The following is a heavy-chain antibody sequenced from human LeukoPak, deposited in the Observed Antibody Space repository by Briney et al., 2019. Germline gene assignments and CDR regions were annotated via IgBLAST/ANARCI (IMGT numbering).Heavy chain of an antibody. Sequence: PGGSLRLSCAASGFTFSDYYMSWIRQAPGKGLEWVSYISSSGSTKYYADSVKGRFTISRDNAKKSLYLQMNSLRAEDTAVYYCAREGVLILLPSDWGQGTLVTVSS. CDR2: ISSSGSTK. V-gene: IGHV3-11*04. J-gene: IGHJ4*02. CDR3: AREGVLILLPSD. D-gene: IGHD5-18*01. CDR1: GFTFSDYY.